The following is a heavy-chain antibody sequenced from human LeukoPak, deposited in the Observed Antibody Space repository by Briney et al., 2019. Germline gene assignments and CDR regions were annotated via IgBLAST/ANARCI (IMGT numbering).Heavy chain of an antibody. CDR1: GFTFSSYE. CDR2: ISNSGSTI. CDR3: ARDWGGGTHDY. V-gene: IGHV3-48*03. Sequence: PGGSLRLSCAASGFTFSSYEMNWVRQAPGKGLEWVSYISNSGSTIYHADSVKGRFTISRDNAKNSLYLQVNSLRAEGTAVYYCARDWGGGTHDYWGQGTLVTVSS. D-gene: IGHD3-10*01. J-gene: IGHJ4*02.